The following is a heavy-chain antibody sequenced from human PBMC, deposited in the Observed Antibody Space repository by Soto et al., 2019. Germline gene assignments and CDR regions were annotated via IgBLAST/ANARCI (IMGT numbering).Heavy chain of an antibody. CDR2: IVVGSGNT. V-gene: IGHV1-58*01. Sequence: GASVKVSCKASGFTFTSSAVQWVRQARGQRLEWIGWIVVGSGNTIYAQKFQGRVTMTEDTSTDTAYMELSSLRSEDTAVYYCATAYYDYVWGTQGGFDPWGQGTLVTVSS. CDR1: GFTFTSSA. J-gene: IGHJ5*02. D-gene: IGHD3-16*01. CDR3: ATAYYDYVWGTQGGFDP.